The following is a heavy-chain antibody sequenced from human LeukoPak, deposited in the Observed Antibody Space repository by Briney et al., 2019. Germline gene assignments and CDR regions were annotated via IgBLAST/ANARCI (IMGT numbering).Heavy chain of an antibody. D-gene: IGHD5-24*01. Sequence: ASVKVSCKASGYTFTTYYMHWVRQAPGQGLQWMGIINPSGGGTSYAQKFQGRVTMTRDTSTSTVYMELSSLRSDDTAIYYCARSVKMPTIVHWGQGTLVTVSS. CDR3: ARSVKMPTIVH. CDR1: GYTFTTYY. CDR2: INPSGGGT. V-gene: IGHV1-46*03. J-gene: IGHJ4*02.